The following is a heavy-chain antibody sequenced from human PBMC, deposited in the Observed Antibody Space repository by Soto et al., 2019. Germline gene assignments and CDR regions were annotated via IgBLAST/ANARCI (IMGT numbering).Heavy chain of an antibody. J-gene: IGHJ6*02. Sequence: GGSLRLSCAASGFTFSTSALSWVRQAPGKGLDWVSLISASSGSTDYAGSVKGRFTISRDNSKNTLYLQMNSLRAEDTAVYYCARDPPNDKLQPDFGMDVWGQGTTVTVSS. CDR3: ARDPPNDKLQPDFGMDV. CDR1: GFTFSTSA. V-gene: IGHV3-23*01. CDR2: ISASSGST. D-gene: IGHD3-22*01.